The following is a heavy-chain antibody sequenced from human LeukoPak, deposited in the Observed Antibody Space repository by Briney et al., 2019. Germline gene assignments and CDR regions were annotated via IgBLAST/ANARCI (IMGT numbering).Heavy chain of an antibody. CDR2: IYYSGST. V-gene: IGHV4-59*01. D-gene: IGHD4-11*01. CDR3: ARGPNDYSNIFDY. CDR1: GGSIGSYY. Sequence: SETLSLTCTVSGGSIGSYYWSWIRQPPGKGLEWIGYIYYSGSTNYNPSLKSRVTISVDTSKNQFSLKLSSVTAADTAVYYCARGPNDYSNIFDYWGQGTLVTVSS. J-gene: IGHJ4*02.